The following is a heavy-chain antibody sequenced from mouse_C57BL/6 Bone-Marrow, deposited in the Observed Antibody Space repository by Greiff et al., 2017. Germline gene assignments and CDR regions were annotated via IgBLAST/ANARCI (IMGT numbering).Heavy chain of an antibody. CDR1: GYTFTSYW. CDR2: INPSNGGT. CDR3: ARSGYGSSPYFDY. Sequence: QVQLQQSGTELVKPGASVKLSCKASGYTFTSYWMHWVKQRPGQGLEWIGNINPSNGGTNYNEKFKSKATLTVDKSSSTAYMQLSSLTSEDSAVYYCARSGYGSSPYFDYWGQGTTLTVSS. D-gene: IGHD1-1*01. J-gene: IGHJ2*01. V-gene: IGHV1-53*01.